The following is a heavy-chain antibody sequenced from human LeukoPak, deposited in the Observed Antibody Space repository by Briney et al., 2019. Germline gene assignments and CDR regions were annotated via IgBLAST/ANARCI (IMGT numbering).Heavy chain of an antibody. CDR3: ATYLRGVAAPDY. V-gene: IGHV3-66*01. CDR2: ISSAGGT. Sequence: GGSLRLSCAASGFSVSSNYMSWVRQAPGKGLEWVSTISSAGGTYYVDSVKGRFTVSRDNSKNTLYIQMNSLRAEDTAVYYCATYLRGVAAPDYWGQGTLVTVSS. J-gene: IGHJ4*02. CDR1: GFSVSSNY. D-gene: IGHD2-15*01.